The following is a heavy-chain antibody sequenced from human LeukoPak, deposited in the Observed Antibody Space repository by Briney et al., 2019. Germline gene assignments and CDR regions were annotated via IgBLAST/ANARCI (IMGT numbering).Heavy chain of an antibody. V-gene: IGHV3-74*01. CDR2: IHSDGTSR. CDR1: GFTFSYYW. Sequence: GGSLRLSCAASGFTFSYYWMHWVRHAPGKGLVWVARIHSDGTSRTYADSVKGRFSISRDNAKNTVDLQMNSLRVEDTAVYYCARGGSGCFDLWGRGTLASVSS. D-gene: IGHD3-10*01. CDR3: ARGGSGCFDL. J-gene: IGHJ2*01.